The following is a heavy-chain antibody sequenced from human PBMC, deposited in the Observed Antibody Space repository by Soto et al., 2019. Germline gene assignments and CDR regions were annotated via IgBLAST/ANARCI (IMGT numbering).Heavy chain of an antibody. J-gene: IGHJ4*02. CDR3: AKVLTAGGLDY. CDR2: ISGSGGST. D-gene: IGHD6-13*01. Sequence: VQLLESGGGLVQPGGYLRLSCAASGYTIDSYGMSGVRQAPGKGLEWVSSISGSGGSTYYADSVKGRFTISRDNSKNTLYLQMNSLSAEDTAVYFCAKVLTAGGLDYWGQGTLVTVSS. V-gene: IGHV3-23*01. CDR1: GYTIDSYG.